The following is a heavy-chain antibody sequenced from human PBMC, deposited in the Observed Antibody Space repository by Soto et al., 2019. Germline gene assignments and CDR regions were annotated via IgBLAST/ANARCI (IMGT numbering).Heavy chain of an antibody. J-gene: IGHJ4*02. Sequence: EVQLVESGGGLVQPGGSLRLSCAASGFTFSNYWMYWVRQAPGKGLVCVSRISSDESTTTCADSVKGRFTISRDNAKNTLYLQMNSLRAEDTAVYYCVRGHSGTYYRAFDYWGQGTLVTVSS. V-gene: IGHV3-74*01. CDR3: VRGHSGTYYRAFDY. D-gene: IGHD1-26*01. CDR2: ISSDESTT. CDR1: GFTFSNYW.